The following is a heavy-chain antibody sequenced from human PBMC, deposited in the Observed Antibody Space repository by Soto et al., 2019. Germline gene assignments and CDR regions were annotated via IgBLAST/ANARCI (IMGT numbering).Heavy chain of an antibody. CDR3: ARDHGGQVDTAMASDY. D-gene: IGHD5-18*01. J-gene: IGHJ4*02. CDR1: GSTFSSYG. CDR2: IWYDGSNK. V-gene: IGHV3-33*01. Sequence: GGSLRLSCAASGSTFSSYGMHWVRQAPGKGLEWVAVIWYDGSNKYYADSVKGRFTISRDNSKNTLYLQMNSLRAEDTAVYYCARDHGGQVDTAMASDYWGQGTLVTVSS.